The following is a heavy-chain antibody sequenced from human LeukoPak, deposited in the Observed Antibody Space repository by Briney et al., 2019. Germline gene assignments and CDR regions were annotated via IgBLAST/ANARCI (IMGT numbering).Heavy chain of an antibody. V-gene: IGHV1-8*01. CDR2: VNPNSGNT. CDR1: GYTFTSHD. J-gene: IGHJ4*02. Sequence: ASVKVSCKTSGYTFTSHDINWVRQAPGQGLEWMGWVNPNSGNTGFAQKFQGRVTMSRDTSINTAYMESHSLRSEDTAVYYCARGYSPTIRTNGNDYWGQGTLVTVSS. D-gene: IGHD1/OR15-1a*01. CDR3: ARGYSPTIRTNGNDY.